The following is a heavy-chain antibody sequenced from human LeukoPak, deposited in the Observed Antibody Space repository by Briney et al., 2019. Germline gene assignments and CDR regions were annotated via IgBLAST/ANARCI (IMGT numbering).Heavy chain of an antibody. J-gene: IGHJ4*02. CDR2: IYYSGST. D-gene: IGHD2-21*02. Sequence: PSETLSLTCTVSGVSIGSYYWSWIRRPPGKGLEWIGYIYYSGSTDYNPSLKSRVTISVDTSKNHFSLKLSSVTAADTAVYYCARQVVVTAPFGYWGQGTLVTVSS. V-gene: IGHV4-59*08. CDR3: ARQVVVTAPFGY. CDR1: GVSIGSYY.